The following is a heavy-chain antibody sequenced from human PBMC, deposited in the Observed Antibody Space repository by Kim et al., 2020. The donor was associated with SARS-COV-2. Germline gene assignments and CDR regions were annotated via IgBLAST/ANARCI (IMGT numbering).Heavy chain of an antibody. CDR1: GFTFSSYG. CDR2: IVASGDRT. V-gene: IGHV3-23*01. D-gene: IGHD6-19*01. CDR3: APSRGFYEY. Sequence: GGSLRLSCAASGFTFSSYGVSWVRHVPGKGLEWVSSIVASGDRTSYADSVKGRFSISRDNSKNMLYLQMNSLRVEDTAVYYCAPSRGFYEYWGQGTLVTVSS. J-gene: IGHJ4*02.